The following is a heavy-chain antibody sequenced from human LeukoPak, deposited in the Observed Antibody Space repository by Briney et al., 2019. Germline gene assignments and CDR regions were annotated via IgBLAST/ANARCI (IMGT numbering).Heavy chain of an antibody. CDR3: AKVGFGELPQERIDY. J-gene: IGHJ4*02. CDR1: GFTFSSYA. Sequence: GGSLRLSCAASGFTFSSYAMSWVRQAPGKGLEWVSAISGSGGSSYYADSVKGRFTISRDNSKNTLYLQMNSLRAEDTAVYYRAKVGFGELPQERIDYWGQGTLVTVSS. D-gene: IGHD3-10*01. CDR2: ISGSGGSS. V-gene: IGHV3-23*01.